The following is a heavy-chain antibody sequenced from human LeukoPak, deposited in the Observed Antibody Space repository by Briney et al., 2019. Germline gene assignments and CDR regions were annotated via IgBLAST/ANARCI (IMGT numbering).Heavy chain of an antibody. Sequence: PGGSLRLSCAASGFTFSSYGMHWVRQAPGKGLEWVAFIRYDGSNKYYADSVKGRFTISIDNSKNTLYLQMNSLRAEDTALYYCAKDIQGLLPWDAFDIWGQGTMVTVSS. CDR2: IRYDGSNK. CDR3: AKDIQGLLPWDAFDI. V-gene: IGHV3-30*02. CDR1: GFTFSSYG. J-gene: IGHJ3*02. D-gene: IGHD3-22*01.